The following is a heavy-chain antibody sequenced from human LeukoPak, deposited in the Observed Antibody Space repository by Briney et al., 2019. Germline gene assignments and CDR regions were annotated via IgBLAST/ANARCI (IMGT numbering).Heavy chain of an antibody. V-gene: IGHV4-59*01. CDR1: GGSISSYY. CDR3: AIDGYFEV. CDR2: MSYTGST. Sequence: PSETLSPTCTVFGGSISSYYWSWIRQPPGKGLEWIGYMSYTGSTSYNPSLRSRVTISVDKSKNQFSLKLTSVTAADTAVYFCAIDGYFEVWGRGTLVTVSS. J-gene: IGHJ2*01.